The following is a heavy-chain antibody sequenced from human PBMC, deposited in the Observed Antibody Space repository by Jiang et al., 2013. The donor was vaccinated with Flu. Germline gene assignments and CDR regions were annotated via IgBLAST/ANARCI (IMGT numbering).Heavy chain of an antibody. Sequence: GAEVKKPGESLKISCKGSGYSFTTYWIGWVRQMPGKGLEYMGLIYPDDSDTRYSPSFEGRVTISVDKSISTAYLQWSSLKISDTAIYYCARAGRVITTNRFDPSGPGNPGHRLL. CDR2: IYPDDSDT. D-gene: IGHD6-19*01. J-gene: IGHJ5*02. CDR1: GYSFTTYW. V-gene: IGHV5-51*03. CDR3: ARAGRVITTNRFDP.